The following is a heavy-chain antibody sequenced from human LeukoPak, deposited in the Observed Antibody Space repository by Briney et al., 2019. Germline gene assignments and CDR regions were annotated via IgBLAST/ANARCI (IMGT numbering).Heavy chain of an antibody. CDR3: VVVVEPPDSDGFDV. Sequence: GGSLRLSCAASGFTFGNSWVHWARQAPGKGLVWVSLINADGSTATYADSVKGRFTISRDNARNTLSLQMNSLTIEDTAVYYCVVVVEPPDSDGFDVWGQGTMITVSS. V-gene: IGHV3-74*01. CDR1: GFTFGNSW. CDR2: INADGSTA. J-gene: IGHJ3*01. D-gene: IGHD1-14*01.